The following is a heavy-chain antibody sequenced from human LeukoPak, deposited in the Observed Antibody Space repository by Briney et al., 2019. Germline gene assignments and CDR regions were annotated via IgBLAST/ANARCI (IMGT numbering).Heavy chain of an antibody. J-gene: IGHJ4*02. V-gene: IGHV3-21*01. CDR2: ISSSSSYI. D-gene: IGHD5-24*01. Sequence: GGSLRLSCAASGFTFSSYSMNWVRQAPGRGLEWVSSISSSSSYIYYADSVKGRFTISRDNAKNSLYLQMNSLRAEDTAVYYCARVGRWLHLDYWGQGTLVTVSS. CDR1: GFTFSSYS. CDR3: ARVGRWLHLDY.